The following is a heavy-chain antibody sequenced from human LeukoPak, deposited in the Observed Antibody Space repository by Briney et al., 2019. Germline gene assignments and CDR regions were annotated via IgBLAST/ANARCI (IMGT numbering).Heavy chain of an antibody. Sequence: GRSLRLSCAASGFTFSSYEMNWIRQAPGKGLEWVAYISSSSSTICYADSVKGRFTISRDNAKNSLSLQLSSLRGEDTALYYCVRGDSSSILINDAFDFWGQGTMVTVSS. CDR1: GFTFSSYE. V-gene: IGHV3-48*03. CDR3: VRGDSSSILINDAFDF. D-gene: IGHD2-21*01. CDR2: ISSSSSTI. J-gene: IGHJ3*01.